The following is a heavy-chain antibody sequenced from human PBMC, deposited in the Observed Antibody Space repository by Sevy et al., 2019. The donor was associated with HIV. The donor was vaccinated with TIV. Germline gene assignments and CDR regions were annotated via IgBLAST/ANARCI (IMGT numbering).Heavy chain of an antibody. CDR1: GDSISSYY. J-gene: IGHJ4*02. D-gene: IGHD6-6*01. V-gene: IGHV4-59*01. CDR3: ARASGQSTSSRYFDF. Sequence: SETLSLTCTVSGDSISSYYWSWMRQPPGKGLEWIGNIHYSGSTNYNPSLMSRVTISVDTSKSQFSLNLNSVTAADTAVYFCARASGQSTSSRYFDFWGQGTLVTVSS. CDR2: IHYSGST.